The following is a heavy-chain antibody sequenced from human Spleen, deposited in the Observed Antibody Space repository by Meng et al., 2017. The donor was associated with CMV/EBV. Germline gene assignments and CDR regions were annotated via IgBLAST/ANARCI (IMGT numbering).Heavy chain of an antibody. CDR2: IYSKTDGGTT. V-gene: IGHV3-15*01. Sequence: GGSLRLSCAASGFTFSNVWMNWVRQAPGKGLEWVGRIYSKTDGGTTDYAVPVKGRFTISRDDSKNTGYLQMNRLKTEDTAVYYCITDRCSSTRCYRDYYSGMDVWGQGTAVTVSS. J-gene: IGHJ6*02. D-gene: IGHD2-2*01. CDR3: ITDRCSSTRCYRDYYSGMDV. CDR1: GFTFSNVW.